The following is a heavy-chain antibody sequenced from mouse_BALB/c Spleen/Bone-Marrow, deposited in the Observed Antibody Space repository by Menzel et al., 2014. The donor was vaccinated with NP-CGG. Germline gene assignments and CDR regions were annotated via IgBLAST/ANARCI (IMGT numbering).Heavy chain of an antibody. D-gene: IGHD1-2*01. V-gene: IGHV5-9-4*01. Sequence: DVHLVEFGGGLVKPGGSLKLSCAASGFTFSSYAMSWVRQSPEKRLEWVAEISSGGSYTYYPDTVTGRFTISRDNAKNTLYLEMSSLRSEDTAMYYCARDHYGYYTMDYWGQGTSVTVSS. CDR2: ISSGGSYT. CDR3: ARDHYGYYTMDY. J-gene: IGHJ4*01. CDR1: GFTFSSYA.